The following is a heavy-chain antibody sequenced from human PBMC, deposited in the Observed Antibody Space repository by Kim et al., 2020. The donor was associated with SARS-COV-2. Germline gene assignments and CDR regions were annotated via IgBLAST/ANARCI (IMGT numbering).Heavy chain of an antibody. V-gene: IGHV4-34*01. CDR2: INHSGST. Sequence: SETLSLTCAVYGGSFSGYYWSWIRQPPGKGLEWIGEINHSGSTNYNPSLKSRVTISVDTSKNQFSLKLSSVTAADTAVYYCARGSLIVLMVYANRVLGWFDPWGQGTLVTVSS. CDR1: GGSFSGYY. D-gene: IGHD2-8*01. CDR3: ARGSLIVLMVYANRVLGWFDP. J-gene: IGHJ5*02.